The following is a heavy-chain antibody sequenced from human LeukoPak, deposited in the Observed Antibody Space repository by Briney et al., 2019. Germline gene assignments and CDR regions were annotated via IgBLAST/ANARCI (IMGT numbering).Heavy chain of an antibody. CDR2: IYTSGST. D-gene: IGHD5-18*01. J-gene: IGHJ4*02. V-gene: IGHV4-4*07. CDR3: ARDGYNYGSFDY. CDR1: GGSISSYY. Sequence: SETLSLTCTVSGGSISSYYWSWIRQPAGKGLEWIGRIYTSGSTNYNPSLKSRVTMSVDTSKNQFSLKLSSVTAADTAVYYCARDGYNYGSFDYWGQRILVTISS.